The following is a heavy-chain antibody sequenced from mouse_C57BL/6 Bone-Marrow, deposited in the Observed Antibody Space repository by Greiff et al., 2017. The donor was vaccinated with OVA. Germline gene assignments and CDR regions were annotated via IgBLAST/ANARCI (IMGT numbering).Heavy chain of an antibody. D-gene: IGHD2-2*01. CDR2: IDPSDSYT. CDR3: ARGGMVTENAMDY. CDR1: GYTFTSYW. V-gene: IGHV1-59*01. Sequence: QVQLQQSGAELVRPGTSVKLSCKASGYTFTSYWMHWVKQRPGQGLEWIGVIDPSDSYTNYNQKFKGKATLTVDTSSSTAYMQLSSLTSEDSAVYYCARGGMVTENAMDYWGQGTSVTVSS. J-gene: IGHJ4*01.